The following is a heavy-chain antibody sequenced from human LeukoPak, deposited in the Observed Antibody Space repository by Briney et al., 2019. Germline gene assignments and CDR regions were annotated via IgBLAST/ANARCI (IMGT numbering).Heavy chain of an antibody. CDR3: ARHPGKVTNDWYFDL. D-gene: IGHD4-23*01. CDR1: GYTFTGYY. CDR2: INPNSGGT. J-gene: IGHJ2*01. V-gene: IGHV1-2*02. Sequence: SVTLSCTASGYTFTGYYMHWVRQAPGQGLEWMGWINPNSGGTNYAQKFQGRVTMTRDTSITTAYMELSRLSSDDTAVYYCARHPGKVTNDWYFDLWGRGGQFTASS.